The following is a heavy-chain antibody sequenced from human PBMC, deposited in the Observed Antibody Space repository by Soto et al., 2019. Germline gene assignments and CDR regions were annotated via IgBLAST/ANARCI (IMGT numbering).Heavy chain of an antibody. CDR2: IYYSGST. CDR3: ARDTKRITRTYNSHGSSGDWFDP. Sequence: QVQLQESGPGLVKPSQTLSLTCTVSGGSISSGGYYWSWIRQHPGKGLEWIGYIYYSGSTYYNPSLKSRVTRSVETAKNQYSLKLGCVTAADTAVYYCARDTKRITRTYNSHGSSGDWFDPWGPGTLVTVSS. CDR1: GGSISSGGYY. V-gene: IGHV4-31*03. D-gene: IGHD3-16*01. J-gene: IGHJ5*02.